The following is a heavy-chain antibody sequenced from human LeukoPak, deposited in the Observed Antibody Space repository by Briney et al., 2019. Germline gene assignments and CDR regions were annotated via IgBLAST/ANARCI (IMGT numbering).Heavy chain of an antibody. CDR1: GFTFSSYW. V-gene: IGHV3-7*01. J-gene: IGHJ4*02. CDR3: AKDLLVAAISIEGYYFDY. CDR2: IKQDGSEK. Sequence: GGSLRLSCAASGFTFSSYWMSWVRQAPGKGLEWVANIKQDGSEKYYVDSVEGRFTISRDNSKNTLYLQMNSLRAEDTAVYYCAKDLLVAAISIEGYYFDYWGQGTLVTVSS. D-gene: IGHD2-15*01.